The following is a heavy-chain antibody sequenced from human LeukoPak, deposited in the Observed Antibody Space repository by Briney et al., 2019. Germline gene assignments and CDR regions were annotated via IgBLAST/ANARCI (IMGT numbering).Heavy chain of an antibody. D-gene: IGHD6-13*01. Sequence: TSETLSLTCTVSGGSISSSSYYWGWIRQPPGKGLEWIGSIYYSGSTYYNPSLKSRVTISVDTSKNQFSLKLSSVTAADTAVYYCARKQLVSNFDYWGQGTLVTVSS. J-gene: IGHJ4*02. CDR3: ARKQLVSNFDY. CDR1: GGSISSSSYY. V-gene: IGHV4-39*07. CDR2: IYYSGST.